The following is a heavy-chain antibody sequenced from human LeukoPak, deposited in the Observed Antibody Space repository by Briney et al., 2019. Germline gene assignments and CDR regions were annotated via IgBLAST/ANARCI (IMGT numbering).Heavy chain of an antibody. CDR2: ISVYNGNT. CDR3: ARDQYGSGTFDY. D-gene: IGHD3-10*01. Sequence: GSVKVSCKTSGYTFTSYGITWMRQAPGQGLEWMGWISVYNGNTNYAQKLQGRVTMTTDTSTSTAYMELRSLRSDDTAVYYCARDQYGSGTFDYWGQGTLVTVSS. V-gene: IGHV1-18*01. J-gene: IGHJ4*02. CDR1: GYTFTSYG.